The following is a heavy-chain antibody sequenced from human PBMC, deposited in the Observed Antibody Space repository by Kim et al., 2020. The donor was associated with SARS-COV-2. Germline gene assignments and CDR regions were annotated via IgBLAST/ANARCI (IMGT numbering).Heavy chain of an antibody. V-gene: IGHV3-30-3*01. D-gene: IGHD3-10*01. CDR3: ARDGTFVTLVRGVVSPSFDY. Sequence: GGSLRLSCAASGFTFSIYAMHWVRQAPGKGLEWVAVISYDGINKYYADSVKGRFTISRDNSKNTLYLQMNSLRSEDTAVYYCARDGTFVTLVRGVVSPSFDYWGQGTLSPSPQ. CDR1: GFTFSIYA. J-gene: IGHJ4*02. CDR2: ISYDGINK.